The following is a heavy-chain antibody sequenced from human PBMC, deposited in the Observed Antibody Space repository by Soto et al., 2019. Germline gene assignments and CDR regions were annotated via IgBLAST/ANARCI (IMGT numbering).Heavy chain of an antibody. V-gene: IGHV4-30-2*01. Sequence: LSLTCTVSGGSIPSGGYSWSWIRQPPGKGLEWVGSLYHSGTTYYNPSLKRRATISLDRSTNQFSLKLRSVTAADTAEYHCARLPIAYGSSPSFPGGGFYYYYGMDVWGQGTTGTVSS. J-gene: IGHJ6*02. D-gene: IGHD3-10*01. CDR3: ARLPIAYGSSPSFPGGGFYYYYGMDV. CDR2: LYHSGTT. CDR1: GGSIPSGGYS.